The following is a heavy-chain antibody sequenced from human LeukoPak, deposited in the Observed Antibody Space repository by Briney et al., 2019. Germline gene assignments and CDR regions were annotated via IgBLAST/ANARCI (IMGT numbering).Heavy chain of an antibody. V-gene: IGHV4-39*01. CDR3: ARQAPASPTTLFDY. J-gene: IGHJ4*02. D-gene: IGHD1-1*01. CDR1: GGSVSSSSYY. CDR2: IYYSGST. Sequence: SETLSLTCAVSGGSVSSSSYYGGWIRQPPGKGLEWIGSIYYSGSTYYNPSLKSRVTISVDTSKNQFSLKLSSVTAADTAVYYCARQAPASPTTLFDYWGQGTLVTVSS.